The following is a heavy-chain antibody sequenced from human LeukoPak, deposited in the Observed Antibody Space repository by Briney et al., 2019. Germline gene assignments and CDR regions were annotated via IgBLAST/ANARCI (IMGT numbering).Heavy chain of an antibody. J-gene: IGHJ5*02. CDR3: AREGRNYYGSRDNWFDP. V-gene: IGHV4-31*03. D-gene: IGHD3-10*01. CDR2: IYYSGST. CDR1: GGSISSGGYY. Sequence: SQTLSLTCTVSGGSISSGGYYWSWIRQHPGKGLEWIGYIYYSGSTNYNPSLKSRVTISVDTSKNQFSLKLSSVTAADTAVYYCAREGRNYYGSRDNWFDPWGQGTLVTVSS.